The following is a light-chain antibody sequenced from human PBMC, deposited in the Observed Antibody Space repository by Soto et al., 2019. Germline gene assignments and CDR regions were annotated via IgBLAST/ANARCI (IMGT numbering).Light chain of an antibody. CDR2: RNN. J-gene: IGLJ3*02. CDR1: SSNIGSNY. Sequence: QSVLTQPPSASGTPGQRVTISCSGSSSNIGSNYVYWYQQLPGTAPKLLIYRNNQRPSGVPDRFSGSKSGNTASLTVSGLQAEDEADYYCASFTRSNTWVIGGGTKLTVL. V-gene: IGLV1-47*01. CDR3: ASFTRSNTWV.